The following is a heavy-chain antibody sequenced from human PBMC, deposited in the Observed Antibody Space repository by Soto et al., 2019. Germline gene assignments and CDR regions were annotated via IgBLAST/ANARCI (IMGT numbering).Heavy chain of an antibody. Sequence: GGSLRLSCEASGFIFSNNWMHWVRQAPGKGPVWVSRINSDGSSTYYADSVKGRFTISRDNAKNTLYLQMNSLRADDTAVYYCARDQLYYNDISGRPLNAFDVWGQGTMVTVSS. CDR3: ARDQLYYNDISGRPLNAFDV. CDR2: INSDGSST. V-gene: IGHV3-74*01. J-gene: IGHJ3*01. CDR1: GFIFSNNW. D-gene: IGHD3-22*01.